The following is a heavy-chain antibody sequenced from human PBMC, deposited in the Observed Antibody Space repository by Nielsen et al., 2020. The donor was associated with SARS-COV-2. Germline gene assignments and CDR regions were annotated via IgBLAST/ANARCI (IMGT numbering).Heavy chain of an antibody. V-gene: IGHV3-43*01. CDR1: GFTVSSNY. J-gene: IGHJ6*02. D-gene: IGHD3-10*01. CDR2: ISWDGGST. CDR3: AKSFFSGGGMDV. Sequence: GESLKISCAASGFTVSSNYMSWVRQAPGKGLEWVSLISWDGGSTYYADSVKGRFTISRDNSKNSLYLQMNSLRTEDTALYYCAKSFFSGGGMDVWGQGTTVTVSS.